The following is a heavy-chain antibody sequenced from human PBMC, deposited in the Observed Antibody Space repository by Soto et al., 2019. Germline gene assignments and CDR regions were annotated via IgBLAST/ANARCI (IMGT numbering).Heavy chain of an antibody. Sequence: GGSLRLSCAASGFTFSSYGMHWVRQAPGKGLEWVAVISYDGSNKYYADSVKGRFTISRDNSKNTLYLQMNSLRAEDTAVYYCAKVFPGYSSLSSTPYNAEQDWYFDLWGRGTLVTVSS. D-gene: IGHD6-19*01. J-gene: IGHJ2*01. CDR2: ISYDGSNK. V-gene: IGHV3-30*18. CDR3: AKVFPGYSSLSSTPYNAEQDWYFDL. CDR1: GFTFSSYG.